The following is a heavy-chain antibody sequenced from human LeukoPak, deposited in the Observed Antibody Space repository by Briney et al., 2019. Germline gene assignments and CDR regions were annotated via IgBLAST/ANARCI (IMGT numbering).Heavy chain of an antibody. CDR2: ISYDGSNK. CDR1: AFTFSSYA. D-gene: IGHD3-22*01. CDR3: AKDGIVVSYFDY. Sequence: GRSLRLSCAASAFTFSSYAMHWVRQAPGKGLEWVAIISYDGSNKYYADSVKGRFTISRDNSKNTLYLQMNSLRAEDTAMYYCAKDGIVVSYFDYWGQGTLVTVSS. J-gene: IGHJ4*02. V-gene: IGHV3-30*04.